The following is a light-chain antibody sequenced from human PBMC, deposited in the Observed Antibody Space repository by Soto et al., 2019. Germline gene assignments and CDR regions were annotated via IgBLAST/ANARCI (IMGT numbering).Light chain of an antibody. Sequence: QSALTQPASASGSPGQSITISCTGTSSDVGSYNLVSWYQQHPGKAPKLMIYEVSKRPSGVSNRFSGSKSGNTASLTISGLQAEDEADYYCCSYAGSSTVVVFGGGTKLTVL. CDR3: CSYAGSSTVVV. CDR2: EVS. V-gene: IGLV2-23*02. J-gene: IGLJ2*01. CDR1: SSDVGSYNL.